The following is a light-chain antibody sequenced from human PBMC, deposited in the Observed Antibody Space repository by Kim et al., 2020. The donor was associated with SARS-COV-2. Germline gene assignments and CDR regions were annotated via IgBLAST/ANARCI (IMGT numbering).Light chain of an antibody. CDR3: QQYGSSSLT. CDR1: HTVISSY. CDR2: GAT. J-gene: IGKJ4*01. V-gene: IGKV3-20*01. Sequence: PGERATPSCRATHTVISSYLAWYQQKPGQAPRLLIYGATSRATGIPDRFSGSGSGTDFTLTINRLEPEDFAVYYCQQYGSSSLTFGGGTKVDIK.